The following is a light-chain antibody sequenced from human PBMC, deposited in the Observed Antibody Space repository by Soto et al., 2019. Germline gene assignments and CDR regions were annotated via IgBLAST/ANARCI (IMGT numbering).Light chain of an antibody. Sequence: QSALTQPASVSGSPGQSITISCTGSSSDLGGYYYVSWFQQHPGKVPKLIIYDVTTRPSGVSHRFAGSQSGDTASLTISGLQAEDEADYYCASHTYTSTLHVVFGGGTQLTVL. CDR2: DVT. CDR1: SSDLGGYYY. J-gene: IGLJ2*01. V-gene: IGLV2-14*01. CDR3: ASHTYTSTLHVV.